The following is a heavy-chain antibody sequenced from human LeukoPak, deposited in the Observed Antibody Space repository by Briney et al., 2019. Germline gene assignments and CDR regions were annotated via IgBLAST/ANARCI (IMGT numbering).Heavy chain of an antibody. Sequence: SETLSLTCAVYGGSFSVYYWSWIRQPPGKGLEWIGEINHSGSNKYNPPLKSRVTISVDTSKNQFSLKLSSVTAADTAVYYCARERNGEDYWGQGTLVTVSS. CDR3: ARERNGEDY. CDR2: INHSGSN. J-gene: IGHJ4*02. D-gene: IGHD7-27*01. CDR1: GGSFSVYY. V-gene: IGHV4-34*01.